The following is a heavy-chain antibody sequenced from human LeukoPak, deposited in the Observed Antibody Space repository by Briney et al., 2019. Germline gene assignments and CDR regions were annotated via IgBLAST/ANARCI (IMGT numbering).Heavy chain of an antibody. CDR1: GYTFTSYY. CDR2: ISAYNGNT. D-gene: IGHD3-22*01. CDR3: ARNRPITMIVVALHSDASDI. V-gene: IGHV1-18*04. J-gene: IGHJ3*02. Sequence: GGSVRVSCKASGYTFTSYYMHWVRQAPGQGLEWMGWISAYNGNTNYAQTLKGRVTMTTDTSTSTAYMELRSLGSDDTAVYYCARNRPITMIVVALHSDASDIWGQRTMVTVSS.